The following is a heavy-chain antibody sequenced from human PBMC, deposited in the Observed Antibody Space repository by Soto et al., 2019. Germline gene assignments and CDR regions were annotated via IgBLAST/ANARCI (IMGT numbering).Heavy chain of an antibody. Sequence: QVQLVQSGAEVKKPGSSVKVSCKASGDTFTTNSLNWVRQAPGQGLEWMGGIIPVVGTTKYAQKYQDRVTITGDKSTNTAYMELSSLRSDDTAVYYCARGLLYATTYFDYWGQGTHVTVSS. V-gene: IGHV1-69*06. CDR3: ARGLLYATTYFDY. CDR1: GDTFTTNS. CDR2: IIPVVGTT. J-gene: IGHJ4*02. D-gene: IGHD2-8*01.